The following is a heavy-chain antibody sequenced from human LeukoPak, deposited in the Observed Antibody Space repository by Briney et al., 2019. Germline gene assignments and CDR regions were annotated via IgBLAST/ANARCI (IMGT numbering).Heavy chain of an antibody. D-gene: IGHD2-15*01. V-gene: IGHV1-8*01. Sequence: ASVKVSCKASGYTFTSYDINWVRQATGQGPEWMGWMNPNSGNTGYAQKFQGRVTMTRNTSISTAYMELSSLRSEDTAVYYCARVGYCSGGSCYQIDYWGQGTLVTVSS. CDR1: GYTFTSYD. J-gene: IGHJ4*02. CDR2: MNPNSGNT. CDR3: ARVGYCSGGSCYQIDY.